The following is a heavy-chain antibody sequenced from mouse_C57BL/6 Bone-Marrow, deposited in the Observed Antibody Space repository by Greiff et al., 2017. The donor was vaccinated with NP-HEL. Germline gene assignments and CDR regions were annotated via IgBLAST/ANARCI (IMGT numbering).Heavy chain of an antibody. V-gene: IGHV14-2*01. J-gene: IGHJ1*03. CDR3: ALNYPYWYFDV. CDR2: IDPEDGET. CDR1: GFNIKDYY. Sequence: VQLQQSGAELVKPGASVKLSCTASGFNIKDYYMHWVKQRTEQGLEWIGRIDPEDGETKYAPKFQGKATITADTSSNAAYLQLSSLTSEDTAVYYCALNYPYWYFDVWGTGTTVTVSA. D-gene: IGHD2-1*01.